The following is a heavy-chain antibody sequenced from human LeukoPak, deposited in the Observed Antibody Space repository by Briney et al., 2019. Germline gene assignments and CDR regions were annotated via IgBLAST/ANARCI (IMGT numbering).Heavy chain of an antibody. Sequence: ASVRVSCKASGYTFSSHHIYWLRQAPGQGLEWLGWIILNSGETFYAETFQGRLSIPSDTSKSSTYMDLASLAPDDTAVYYCARGPVPAPRRGIYFDYWGQGSLITVSS. CDR1: GYTFSSHH. D-gene: IGHD2-2*01. CDR2: IILNSGET. J-gene: IGHJ4*02. V-gene: IGHV1-8*01. CDR3: ARGPVPAPRRGIYFDY.